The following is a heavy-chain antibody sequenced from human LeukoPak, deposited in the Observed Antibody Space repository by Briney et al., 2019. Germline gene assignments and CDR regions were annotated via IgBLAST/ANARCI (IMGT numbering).Heavy chain of an antibody. CDR3: ARGPWQLGARY. J-gene: IGHJ4*02. CDR1: GFTFSSYG. CDR2: ISYDGSNK. Sequence: QPGRSLRLSCAASGFTFSSYGMHWVRQAPGKGLEWVAVISYDGSNKYYADSVKGRFTISRDNSKNTLYLQMNSLRAEDTAVYYYARGPWQLGARYWGQGTLVTVSS. D-gene: IGHD6-6*01. V-gene: IGHV3-30*03.